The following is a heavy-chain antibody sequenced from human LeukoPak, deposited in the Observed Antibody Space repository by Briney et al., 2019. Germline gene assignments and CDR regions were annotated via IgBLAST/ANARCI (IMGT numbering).Heavy chain of an antibody. J-gene: IGHJ4*02. CDR3: ARDLYHSYGRAY. D-gene: IGHD5-18*01. V-gene: IGHV3-53*01. CDR1: GFTVSSNY. Sequence: GGSLRLSCAASGFTVSSNYMSWVRQAPGKGLEGVSVIYSGGSTYYADSVKGRFTIYRDNSKNTLYLQMNSLRAEDTAVYYCARDLYHSYGRAYWGQGTLVTVSS. CDR2: IYSGGST.